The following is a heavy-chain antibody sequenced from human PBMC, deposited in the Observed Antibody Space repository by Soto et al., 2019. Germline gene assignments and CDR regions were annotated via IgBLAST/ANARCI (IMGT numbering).Heavy chain of an antibody. Sequence: GWSLRLACASSVFTLSNYWMTWVRQAPGKGLEWVANINKDGSQKNYVDSVKGRFTIARDNGQNSLSLQINSLRVEDTAVYYCVRELGLAYWGQGALVTVSS. CDR3: VRELGLAY. V-gene: IGHV3-7*03. J-gene: IGHJ4*02. CDR2: INKDGSQK. D-gene: IGHD7-27*01. CDR1: VFTLSNYW.